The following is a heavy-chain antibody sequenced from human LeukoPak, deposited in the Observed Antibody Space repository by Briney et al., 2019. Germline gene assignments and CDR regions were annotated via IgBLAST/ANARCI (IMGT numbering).Heavy chain of an antibody. V-gene: IGHV5-51*01. CDR2: IYPGDSDT. CDR1: GYSFTSYW. J-gene: IGHJ6*02. CDR3: ASAIRYYDSSGYPPHYYYYYGMDV. Sequence: GDSLKISCKGSGYSFTSYWIGWVRQRPGKGLEWMGIIYPGDSDTRYSPSFQGQVTISADKSTSTAYLQWSNLKASDTAMYYCASAIRYYDSSGYPPHYYYYYGMDVWGQGTTVTVSS. D-gene: IGHD3-22*01.